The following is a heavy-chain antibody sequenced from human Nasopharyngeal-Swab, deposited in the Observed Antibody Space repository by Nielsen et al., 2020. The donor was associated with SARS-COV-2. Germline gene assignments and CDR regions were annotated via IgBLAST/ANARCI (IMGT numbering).Heavy chain of an antibody. CDR1: GFTFSSYW. V-gene: IGHV3-43*01. J-gene: IGHJ4*02. Sequence: GGSLRLSCAASGFTFSSYWMHWVRQAPGKGLEWVSLISWDGGSTYYADSVKGRFTISRDNSKNSLYLQMNSLRTEDTALYYCAKGYEQLVLDYWGQGTLVTVSS. CDR2: ISWDGGST. CDR3: AKGYEQLVLDY. D-gene: IGHD6-6*01.